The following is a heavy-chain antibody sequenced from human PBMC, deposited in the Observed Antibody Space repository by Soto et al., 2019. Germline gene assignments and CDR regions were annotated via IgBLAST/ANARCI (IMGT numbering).Heavy chain of an antibody. CDR2: IYYSGST. V-gene: IGHV4-31*03. J-gene: IGHJ3*02. CDR1: GGSSSSGGYY. CDR3: ARATRGYSSTDPFWGGAFDI. Sequence: QVQLQESGPGLVKPSQTLSLTCTVSGGSSSSGGYYWSWIRQHPGKGLEWIGYIYYSGSTYYNPSLKSRVTISVDTSKNQFSLKLSSVTAADTAVYYCARATRGYSSTDPFWGGAFDIWGQGTMVTVSS. D-gene: IGHD6-13*01.